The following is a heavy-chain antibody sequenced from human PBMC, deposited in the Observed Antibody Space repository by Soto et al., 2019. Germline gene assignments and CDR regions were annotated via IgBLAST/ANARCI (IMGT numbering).Heavy chain of an antibody. CDR3: ARDRVEAALGTFDQ. J-gene: IGHJ4*02. CDR2: ISTYNGKT. CDR1: GYTFSTYP. Sequence: GASVKVSCKTSGYTFSTYPISWVRQAPGQGLEWVGWISTYNGKTNYGQRFQGRVTVTTDTSTSTAYMDLRNLRSDDTAVHYCARDRVEAALGTFDQWGQGTQVTVSS. D-gene: IGHD6-13*01. V-gene: IGHV1-18*01.